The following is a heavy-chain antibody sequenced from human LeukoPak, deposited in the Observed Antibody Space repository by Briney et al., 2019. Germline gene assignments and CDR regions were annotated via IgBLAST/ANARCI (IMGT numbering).Heavy chain of an antibody. CDR1: GYSINSGYY. V-gene: IGHV4-38-2*01. D-gene: IGHD6-19*01. Sequence: PSETLSLTCAVSGYSINSGYYWGWIRQAPGKGLEWIGSIYHTGSTYYNPSLKSRVTISVDTSRNQFSLKLSSVTAADTAVYYCAIGPGYGSGWYLYWGQGTLVTVSS. CDR2: IYHTGST. CDR3: AIGPGYGSGWYLY. J-gene: IGHJ4*02.